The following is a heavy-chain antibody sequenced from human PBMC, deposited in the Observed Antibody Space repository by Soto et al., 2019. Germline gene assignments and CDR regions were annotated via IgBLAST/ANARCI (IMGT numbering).Heavy chain of an antibody. J-gene: IGHJ4*02. CDR1: GFTFSDFA. D-gene: IGHD1-26*01. CDR3: AKMEGMDPWADCFDY. V-gene: IGHV3-23*01. CDR2: IYGGGNGP. Sequence: EVQVLESGGGLVQPGGSLRLSCAATGFTFSDFAMSWVRQAPGMGLEWVSRIYGGGNGPHYADSVKGRVTISRDNSKNTLYLQMNSLRAEDTAVYYCAKMEGMDPWADCFDYWGQGTLVTVSS.